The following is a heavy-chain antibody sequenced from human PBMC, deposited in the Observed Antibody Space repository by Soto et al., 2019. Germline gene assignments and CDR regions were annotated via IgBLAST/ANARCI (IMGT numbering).Heavy chain of an antibody. CDR1: GFTFSSYA. CDR2: ISGSGGST. CDR3: AKAGDAVWNSGSYYAFDI. J-gene: IGHJ3*02. Sequence: GGSLRLSCAASGFTFSSYAMSWVRQAPGKGLEWVSAISGSGGSTYYADSVKGRFTISRDNSKNTLYLQMNSLRAEDTAVYYCAKAGDAVWNSGSYYAFDIWGQGTMVTVSS. D-gene: IGHD1-26*01. V-gene: IGHV3-23*01.